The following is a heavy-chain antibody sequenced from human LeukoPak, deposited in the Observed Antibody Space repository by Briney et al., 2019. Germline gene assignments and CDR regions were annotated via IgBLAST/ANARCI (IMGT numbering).Heavy chain of an antibody. Sequence: SQTLSLTCTVSGGSISSGGYYWSWIRQHPGKGLEWIGYIYYSGSTYYNPSLKSRVTISVDTSKDQFSLKLSSVTAADTAVYYCARVRNTYDYDSSGYYYLDYWGQGTLVTVSS. D-gene: IGHD3-22*01. CDR3: ARVRNTYDYDSSGYYYLDY. CDR2: IYYSGST. J-gene: IGHJ4*02. V-gene: IGHV4-31*03. CDR1: GGSISSGGYY.